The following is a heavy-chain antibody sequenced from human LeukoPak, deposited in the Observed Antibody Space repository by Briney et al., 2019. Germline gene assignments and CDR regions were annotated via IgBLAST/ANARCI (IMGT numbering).Heavy chain of an antibody. CDR1: GGSISSGGYY. CDR3: ARVSVVAALFDP. Sequence: SETLSLTCTVSGGSISSGGYYWRWIRQHPGKGLEWIGYIYYSGSTYYNPSLKSRVTISVDTSKNQFSLKLSSVTAADTAVYYCARVSVVAALFDPWGQGTLVTVSS. CDR2: IYYSGST. J-gene: IGHJ5*02. D-gene: IGHD6-25*01. V-gene: IGHV4-31*03.